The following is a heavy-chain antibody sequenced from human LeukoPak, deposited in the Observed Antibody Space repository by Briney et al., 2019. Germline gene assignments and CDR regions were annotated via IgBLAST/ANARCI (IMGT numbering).Heavy chain of an antibody. CDR1: GFTFSDYY. D-gene: IGHD3-3*01. CDR3: ASRVAFDI. CDR2: IDGSSSRI. V-gene: IGHV3-11*01. J-gene: IGHJ3*02. Sequence: GGSLRLSCVASGFTFSDYYMSWVRQAPGKGLEWVSYIDGSSSRINYADSVKGRFTISRDNAKISLFLQMNSLTVEDTAVYYCASRVAFDIWGRGTMVTVSS.